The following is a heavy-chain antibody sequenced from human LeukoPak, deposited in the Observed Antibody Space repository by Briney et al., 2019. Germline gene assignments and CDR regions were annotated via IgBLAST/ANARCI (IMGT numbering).Heavy chain of an antibody. V-gene: IGHV3-7*01. CDR1: GITFSTDW. D-gene: IGHD1-26*01. Sequence: PGGSLRLSCAASGITFSTDWMTWVRQAPGKGLEWVANIKQDGSKKYYVDSVVGRFTISTDNTKNSLYLQMNSLRAEDTAVYYCARDFNPHYGGTYYDDFDIWGQGTMVTVSS. J-gene: IGHJ3*02. CDR3: ARDFNPHYGGTYYDDFDI. CDR2: IKQDGSKK.